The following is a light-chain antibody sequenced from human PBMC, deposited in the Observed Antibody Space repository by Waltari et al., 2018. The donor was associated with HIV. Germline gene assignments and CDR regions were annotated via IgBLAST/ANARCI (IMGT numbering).Light chain of an antibody. V-gene: IGKV3D-15*01. CDR2: DSS. CDR1: QSIRSN. J-gene: IGKJ1*01. CDR3: QQYIGSPRT. Sequence: EIVMTQSPDTLSVSPGERATLSCMASQSIRSNLAWYQQKPVQAPRLRISDSSTRATGIPDRVSGSGSGTDFTLTISSLEPEDCAVYYCQQYIGSPRTFGQGTKVELK.